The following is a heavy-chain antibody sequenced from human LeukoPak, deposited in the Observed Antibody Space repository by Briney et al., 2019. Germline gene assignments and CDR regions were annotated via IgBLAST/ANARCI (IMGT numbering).Heavy chain of an antibody. Sequence: ASVKVSCKASGYTFTGYYMHWVRQAPGQGLEWMGWINPNSGGTNYAQKFQGRVTMTRDTSISTAYMELSRLRSDDTAVYYCSARSYEGAGSDYWGQGTLGTVSS. CDR3: SARSYEGAGSDY. D-gene: IGHD3-16*01. V-gene: IGHV1-2*02. J-gene: IGHJ4*02. CDR2: INPNSGGT. CDR1: GYTFTGYY.